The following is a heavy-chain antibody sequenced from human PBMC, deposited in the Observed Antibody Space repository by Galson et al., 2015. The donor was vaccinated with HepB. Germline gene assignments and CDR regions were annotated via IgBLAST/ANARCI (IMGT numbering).Heavy chain of an antibody. CDR1: GDSVSTNSAA. Sequence: CAISGDSVSTNSAAWNWIRQSPSRGLEWLGRTYYTSKWYNDYAVSVKSRITINPDTSKNQFSLQLNSVTPDDTAVYYCARALRSYHFDSGGYYSITGTIDYWGQGTLVTVSS. CDR3: ARALRSYHFDSGGYYSITGTIDY. J-gene: IGHJ4*02. CDR2: TYYTSKWYN. D-gene: IGHD3-22*01. V-gene: IGHV6-1*01.